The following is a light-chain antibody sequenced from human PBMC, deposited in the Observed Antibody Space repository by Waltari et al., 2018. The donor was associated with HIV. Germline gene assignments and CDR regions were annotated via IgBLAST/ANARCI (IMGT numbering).Light chain of an antibody. J-gene: IGLJ2*01. CDR1: SSNNGARFK. CDR3: QSYDSSLRGIL. V-gene: IGLV1-40*01. CDR2: DNT. Sequence: QSVLTQPPSVSGAPGQRVTIACPGTSSNNGARFKVHWYQQLPGTAPKLLIYDNTNRPSGVPDRFSGSKSGTSASLGITGLQSEDEADYYCQSYDSSLRGILFGGGTKLTVL.